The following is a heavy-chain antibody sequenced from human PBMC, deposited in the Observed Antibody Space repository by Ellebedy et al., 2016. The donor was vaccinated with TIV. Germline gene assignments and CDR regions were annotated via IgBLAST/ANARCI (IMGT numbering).Heavy chain of an antibody. D-gene: IGHD4-23*01. J-gene: IGHJ4*02. CDR3: ARMTYGDFGGDLEF. V-gene: IGHV2-70*01. Sequence: SGPTLVXPTQTLILTCTFSGFSLTPSGMCVTWIRQLPGKALEWLALIDWADGKYYSTSLKTSLSISKDTSKNQVVLTMTSVKPVDTATYYCARMTYGDFGGDLEFWGQGSLVTVSS. CDR2: IDWADGK. CDR1: GFSLTPSGMC.